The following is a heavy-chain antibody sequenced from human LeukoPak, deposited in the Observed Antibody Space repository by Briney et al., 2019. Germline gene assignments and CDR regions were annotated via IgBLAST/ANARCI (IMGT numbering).Heavy chain of an antibody. Sequence: GSLILSCAASGFTFSSYGMHWVRQAPGKGLEWVAFIRYDGSNKYYADSVKGRFTISRDNSKNTLYLQMNSLRAEDTAVYYCATPFNGDYVNNYWGRGTLVTVSS. J-gene: IGHJ4*02. CDR2: IRYDGSNK. CDR1: GFTFSSYG. V-gene: IGHV3-30*02. D-gene: IGHD4-17*01. CDR3: ATPFNGDYVNNY.